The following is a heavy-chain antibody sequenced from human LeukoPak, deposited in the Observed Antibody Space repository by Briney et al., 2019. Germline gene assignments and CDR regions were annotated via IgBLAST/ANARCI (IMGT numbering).Heavy chain of an antibody. CDR2: IYHSGST. J-gene: IGHJ4*02. D-gene: IGHD2-15*01. CDR1: GGSISSSNW. CDR3: ARGLGYCSGGNRYSADPSFHY. V-gene: IGHV4-4*02. Sequence: SGTLSLTCAVSGGSISSSNWWSWVRQPPGKGLEWIGEIYHSGSTNYNPSLKSRVTISVDKSKNQFSLNLSSVTAADTAVYYCARGLGYCSGGNRYSADPSFHYWGQGTLVTVSS.